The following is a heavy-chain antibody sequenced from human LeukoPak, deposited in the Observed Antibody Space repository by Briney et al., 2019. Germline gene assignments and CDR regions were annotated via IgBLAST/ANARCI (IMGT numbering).Heavy chain of an antibody. V-gene: IGHV3-33*01. J-gene: IGHJ4*02. Sequence: GGSLRLSCAASGFTFNRYGMHWVRQAPGKGLEWVAVAYGDGTDKYYADSVKGRFTISKDLSQNRLYMQMNSLRAEDAAMYYCATGGRFYYDLWGQGTPVTVSS. CDR1: GFTFNRYG. CDR3: ATGGRFYYDL. D-gene: IGHD2-15*01. CDR2: AYGDGTDK.